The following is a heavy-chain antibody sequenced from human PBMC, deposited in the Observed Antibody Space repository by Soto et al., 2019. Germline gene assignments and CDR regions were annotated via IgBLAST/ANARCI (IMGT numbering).Heavy chain of an antibody. D-gene: IGHD3-9*01. CDR3: AAEYYDILTGYRNWFDP. CDR1: GYTFTGYY. J-gene: IGHJ5*02. CDR2: INPNSGGT. V-gene: IGHV1-2*04. Sequence: GASVKVSCKASGYTFTGYYMHWVRQAPRQGLEWMGWINPNSGGTNYAQKFQGWVTMTRDTSISTAYMELSRLRSDDTAVYYCAAEYYDILTGYRNWFDPWGQGTLVTVS.